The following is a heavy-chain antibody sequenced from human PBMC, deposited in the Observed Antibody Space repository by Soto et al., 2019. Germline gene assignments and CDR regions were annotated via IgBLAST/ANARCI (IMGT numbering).Heavy chain of an antibody. V-gene: IGHV4-61*01. J-gene: IGHJ4*02. CDR3: ARVDGTAMAYYFDY. Sequence: NPSETLSLTCTVSGGSVSSGSYYWSWIRQPPGRGLEYIGYTHHSGSTNYSPSLKSRVTILVDTSKNQFSLKLRSVTAADTAVYFCARVDGTAMAYYFDYWGQGTLVTVSS. CDR1: GGSVSSGSYY. D-gene: IGHD5-18*01. CDR2: THHSGST.